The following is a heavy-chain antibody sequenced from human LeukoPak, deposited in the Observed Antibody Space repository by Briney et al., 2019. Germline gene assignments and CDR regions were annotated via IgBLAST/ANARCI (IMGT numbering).Heavy chain of an antibody. CDR1: GGSISSSSYY. CDR3: ARTYYYGSGSTY. D-gene: IGHD3-10*01. V-gene: IGHV4-39*01. CDR2: IYYSGST. J-gene: IGHJ4*02. Sequence: SETLSLTCTVSGGSISSSSYYWGWIRQPPGKGLEWIGSIYYSGSTYYNPSLKSRVTISVDTSKNQFSLKLSSVTAADTAVYYCARTYYYGSGSTYWGQGTLVTVSS.